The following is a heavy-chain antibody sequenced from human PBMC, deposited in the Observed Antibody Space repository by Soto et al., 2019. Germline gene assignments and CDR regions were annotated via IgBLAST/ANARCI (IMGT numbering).Heavy chain of an antibody. CDR2: VYNSGST. CDR3: ARYRREAVAGYTLDN. D-gene: IGHD6-13*01. V-gene: IGHV4-59*01. J-gene: IGHJ4*02. CDR1: GGSISSNY. Sequence: LSLTCTVSGGSISSNYWTWIRQPPGKGLEWIGYVYNSGSTNYNPSLKSRVTISEDTSKSQFSLKVNSMTAADTAVYYCARYRREAVAGYTLDNWGQGIWVTVSS.